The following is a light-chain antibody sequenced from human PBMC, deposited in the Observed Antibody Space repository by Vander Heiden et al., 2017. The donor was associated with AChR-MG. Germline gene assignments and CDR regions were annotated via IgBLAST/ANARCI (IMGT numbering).Light chain of an antibody. CDR1: SLRDYH. Sequence: SSELTQDPAVSVALGQTVRITCQGDSLRDYHASWYQQKPGQAPLLVMYGKINRPSGIPDRFSGSGSGNTASLTITGAQAEDEADYYCNSRDSSGNHVFGVGTKVTLL. CDR3: NSRDSSGNHV. J-gene: IGLJ1*01. V-gene: IGLV3-19*01. CDR2: GKI.